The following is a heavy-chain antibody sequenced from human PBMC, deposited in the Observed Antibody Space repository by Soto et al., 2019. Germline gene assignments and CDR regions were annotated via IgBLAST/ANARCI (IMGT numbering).Heavy chain of an antibody. CDR1: GGTFSSYA. J-gene: IGHJ6*02. V-gene: IGHV1-69*01. Sequence: QVQLVQSGAEVKKPGSSVKVSCKASGGTFSSYAISWVRQAPGQGLEWMGGIIPIFGTANYAQKLQGRVTITADESTSTAYMELSSLRSEDTAVYYCARDRSRNWNYYYYGMDFWGQGTTVTVSS. CDR2: IIPIFGTA. CDR3: ARDRSRNWNYYYYGMDF. D-gene: IGHD1-20*01.